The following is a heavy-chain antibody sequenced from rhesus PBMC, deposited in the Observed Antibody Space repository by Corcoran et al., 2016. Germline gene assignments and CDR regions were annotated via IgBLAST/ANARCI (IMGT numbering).Heavy chain of an antibody. Sequence: QVQLVQSGAEVKKPGSSVKVSCKASGYTFTDYYMHWVRQAPRQGLEWMGWINPYNGNTKYAQQFQGRVTMTRDTSTSTAYMELSSLRSEDTAVYYCARLMEVADVWGPGVLVTVSS. J-gene: IGHJ5-1*01. D-gene: IGHD2-33*01. CDR3: ARLMEVADV. V-gene: IGHV1S2*01. CDR1: GYTFTDYY. CDR2: INPYNGNT.